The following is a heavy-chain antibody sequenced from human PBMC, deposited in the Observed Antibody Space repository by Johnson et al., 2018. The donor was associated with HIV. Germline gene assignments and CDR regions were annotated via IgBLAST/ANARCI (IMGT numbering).Heavy chain of an antibody. CDR1: GFTFGDYA. V-gene: IGHV3-49*03. D-gene: IGHD4-17*01. J-gene: IGHJ3*02. Sequence: VQLVESGGGLVQPGRSLRLSCTVPGFTFGDYAMSWFRQAPGKGLERVGFIRSKPYGGTTEYAASVDGRFTISRDDSESIAYLQMHSLKTEDTAVYYCAKVGGRHDYGDYLGAFDIWGQGTMVTVSS. CDR3: AKVGGRHDYGDYLGAFDI. CDR2: IRSKPYGGTT.